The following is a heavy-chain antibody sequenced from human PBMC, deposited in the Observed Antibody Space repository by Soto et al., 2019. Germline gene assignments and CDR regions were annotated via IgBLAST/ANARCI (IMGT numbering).Heavy chain of an antibody. J-gene: IGHJ4*02. CDR1: GASISSYF. CDR2: VHSNGAT. D-gene: IGHD5-12*01. CDR3: ARRPWGGYDS. Sequence: QVQLQESGPGLVKSSETLSLTYAGSGASISSYFWSWIRQPPGKGLEWIAYVHSNGATKYNPSLGSRVTISQDTPKSQFSLNLISVTSADTVVYYCARRPWGGYDSWVQGILVTVS. V-gene: IGHV4-59*08.